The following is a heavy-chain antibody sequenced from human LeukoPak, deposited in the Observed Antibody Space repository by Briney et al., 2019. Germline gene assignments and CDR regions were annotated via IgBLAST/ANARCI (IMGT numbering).Heavy chain of an antibody. J-gene: IGHJ6*02. V-gene: IGHV3-21*01. CDR2: ISSSSSYI. D-gene: IGHD6-6*01. CDR1: GFTVSSNY. CDR3: ARGLARGMDV. Sequence: GGSLRLSCAASGFTVSSNYMSWVRQAPGKGLEWVSSISSSSSYIYYADSVKGRFTISRDNAKNSLYLQMNSLRAEDTAVYYCARGLARGMDVWGQGTTVTVSS.